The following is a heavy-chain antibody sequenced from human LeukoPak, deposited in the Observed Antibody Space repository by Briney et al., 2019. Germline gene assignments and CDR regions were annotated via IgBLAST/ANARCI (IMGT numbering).Heavy chain of an antibody. CDR1: GFTFSSYD. CDR3: VRNDTSGVGLDY. CDR2: ISYDGSNK. J-gene: IGHJ4*02. V-gene: IGHV3-30*04. Sequence: GGSLRLSCAASGFTFSSYDMHWVRQAPGKGLEWVAVISYDGSNKYYADSVKGRFTISRDNSKNTLYLQMNSLRDEDTAVYYCVRNDTSGVGLDYWGQGSLVTVSS. D-gene: IGHD3-3*01.